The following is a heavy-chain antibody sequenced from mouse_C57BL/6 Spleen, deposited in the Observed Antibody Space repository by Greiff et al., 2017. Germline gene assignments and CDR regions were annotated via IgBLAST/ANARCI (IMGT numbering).Heavy chain of an antibody. V-gene: IGHV1-69*01. CDR2: IDPSDSYT. J-gene: IGHJ2*01. Sequence: QVQLQQPGAELVMPGASVKLSCKASGYTFTSYWMHWVKQRPGQGLEWIGEIDPSDSYTNYNQKFKGKSTLTVDKSSSTAYMQLGSLTSEDSAVYYCARRAGYLGYWGQGTTLTVSS. CDR3: ARRAGYLGY. CDR1: GYTFTSYW.